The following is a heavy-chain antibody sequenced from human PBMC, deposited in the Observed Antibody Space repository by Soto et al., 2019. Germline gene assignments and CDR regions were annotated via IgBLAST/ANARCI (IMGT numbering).Heavy chain of an antibody. CDR2: IDYSATT. CDR3: TRHMCTRGPCYFDY. V-gene: IGHV4-39*01. Sequence: SETLSLTCSVSRASISTTYYYWAWVRQTTEKKLESIGSIDYSATTYYKTSLKNRVKKSIEPSNTQFSLKVYSITAADTVVYYCTRHMCTRGPCYFDYWGQGTLVTVSS. CDR1: RASISTTYYY. D-gene: IGHD2-8*02. J-gene: IGHJ4*02.